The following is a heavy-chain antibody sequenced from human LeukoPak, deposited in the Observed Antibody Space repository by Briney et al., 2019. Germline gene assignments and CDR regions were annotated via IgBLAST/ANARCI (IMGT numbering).Heavy chain of an antibody. CDR3: ARDSPGHDS. V-gene: IGHV3-7*04. Sequence: QPGGSLRLSCVVSGFTLSSYWMSWVRQALGKGPEWVANIKQDGREKYYVDSVKGRFTISRDNAKNSLYLQMNSLRVEDTAIYYCARDSPGHDSWGQGTLVTVSS. CDR2: IKQDGREK. CDR1: GFTLSSYW. J-gene: IGHJ5*01.